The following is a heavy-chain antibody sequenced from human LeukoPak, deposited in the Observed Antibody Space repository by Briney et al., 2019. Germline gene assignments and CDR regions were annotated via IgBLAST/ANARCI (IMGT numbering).Heavy chain of an antibody. V-gene: IGHV1-69*01. CDR3: ARDRSASPPGWFDP. CDR2: IIPIFGTA. J-gene: IGHJ5*02. D-gene: IGHD2-2*01. Sequence: ASVKVSCKASGGTFSSYAISWVRQAPGQGLEWMGGIIPIFGTANYAQKFQGRVTITADESTSTAYMELSSLRSEDTAVYYCARDRSASPPGWFDPWGQGTLVTVSS. CDR1: GGTFSSYA.